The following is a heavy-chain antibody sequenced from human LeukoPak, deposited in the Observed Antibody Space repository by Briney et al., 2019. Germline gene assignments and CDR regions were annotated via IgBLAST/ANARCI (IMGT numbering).Heavy chain of an antibody. J-gene: IGHJ5*02. CDR2: INHSGST. CDR3: ANSLGYCSGGSCYSEYNYLDP. Sequence: SETLSLTCAVYGGSFSGYYWSWIRQPPGRGLKWIGEINHSGSTNYNPSLKSRVTISIDTSKNQFSLKVSSVTAADTAVYYCANSLGYCSGGSCYSEYNYLDPWGQGTLVTVSS. V-gene: IGHV4-34*01. D-gene: IGHD2-15*01. CDR1: GGSFSGYY.